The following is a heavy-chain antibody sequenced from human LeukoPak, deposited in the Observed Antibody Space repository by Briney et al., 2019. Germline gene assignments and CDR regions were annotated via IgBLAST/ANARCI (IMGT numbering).Heavy chain of an antibody. CDR1: GYTFTSYA. D-gene: IGHD3-10*01. J-gene: IGHJ4*02. Sequence: ASVKVSCKSSGYTFTSYAMHWVRQAPGQRPEWMGGINAGNGNTKYSQKFQGRVTITRDTSASTAYMELSSLRSEDTAVYYCATYSLGSGSYWNSDSCGQGTLVTVSS. CDR2: INAGNGNT. V-gene: IGHV1-3*01. CDR3: ATYSLGSGSYWNSDS.